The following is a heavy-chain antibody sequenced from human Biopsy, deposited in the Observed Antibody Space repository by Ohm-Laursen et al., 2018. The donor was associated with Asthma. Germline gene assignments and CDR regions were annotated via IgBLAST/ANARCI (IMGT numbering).Heavy chain of an antibody. CDR2: IYSGGTS. D-gene: IGHD6-19*01. CDR1: GFAVSRDY. J-gene: IGHJ4*02. CDR3: ARGDSSGWSHYYFDY. Sequence: SLRLSCTASGFAVSRDYMFWVRQAPGKGLEWVSVIYSGGTSHTADSVRGRITISRDFSKNTLHLQMHSLRVEDTAVYYCARGDSSGWSHYYFDYWGQGTLVTVSS. V-gene: IGHV3-53*01.